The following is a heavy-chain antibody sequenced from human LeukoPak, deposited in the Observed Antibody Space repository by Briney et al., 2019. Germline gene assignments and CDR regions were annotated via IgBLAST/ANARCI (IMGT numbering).Heavy chain of an antibody. V-gene: IGHV4-30-2*01. J-gene: IGHJ4*02. Sequence: SQTLSLTCAVSGASISGGTYSWNWIRQPPGKGLEWVGYIFHDGSTYYSPSLKSRVTISVDRSKTQFSLKLRSVTAADTAMYYCARDRPAYSRVFDYWGQGTLVTVSS. CDR2: IFHDGST. CDR1: GASISGGTYS. D-gene: IGHD4-11*01. CDR3: ARDRPAYSRVFDY.